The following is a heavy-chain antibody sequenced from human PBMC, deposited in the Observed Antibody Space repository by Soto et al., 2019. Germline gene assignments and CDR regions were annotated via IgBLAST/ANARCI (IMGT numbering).Heavy chain of an antibody. V-gene: IGHV1-69*01. D-gene: IGHD2-15*01. CDR1: GGTFSSYA. J-gene: IGHJ6*02. Sequence: QVQLVQSGAEVKKPGSSVKVSCKASGGTFSSYAISWVRQAPGQGLEWMGGIIPIFGTANYAQKFQGRVTITADESTSSAYMELSSLRYEDTAVYYCARGGGDATPPFPYYYVGMDVWGQGTTVTVSS. CDR3: ARGGGDATPPFPYYYVGMDV. CDR2: IIPIFGTA.